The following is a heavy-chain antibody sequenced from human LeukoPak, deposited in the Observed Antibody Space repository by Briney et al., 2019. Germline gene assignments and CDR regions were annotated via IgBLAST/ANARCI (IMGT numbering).Heavy chain of an antibody. J-gene: IGHJ6*03. CDR2: IYYSGST. CDR3: ARSIKGVIILYYFFYMDV. Sequence: SETLSLTCTVSGGSISSSSYYWGWIRQPPGKGLEWIGNIYYSGSTYYNPSLKSRVTISVDTSKNQFSLKLSSVTAADTAVYYCARSIKGVIILYYFFYMDVWGKGTTVTVSS. CDR1: GGSISSSSYY. V-gene: IGHV4-39*07. D-gene: IGHD3-10*01.